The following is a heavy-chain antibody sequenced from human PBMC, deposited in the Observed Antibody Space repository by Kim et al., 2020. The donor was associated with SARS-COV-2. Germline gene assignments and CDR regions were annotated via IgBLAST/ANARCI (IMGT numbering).Heavy chain of an antibody. D-gene: IGHD2-15*01. Sequence: SETLSLTCAVSGGSIIRSTYCWGWIRQSPGKGLEWIGSIYYNGNTHHNPSLKSRLTISVDTSKNQFSLKLNSVTAADTAVYYCARHLLESTPLEYWGQGKLVTVSS. V-gene: IGHV4-39*01. J-gene: IGHJ4*02. CDR1: GGSIIRSTYC. CDR3: ARHLLESTPLEY. CDR2: IYYNGNT.